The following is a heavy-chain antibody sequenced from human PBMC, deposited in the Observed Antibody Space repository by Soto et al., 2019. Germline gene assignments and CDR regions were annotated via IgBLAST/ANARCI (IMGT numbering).Heavy chain of an antibody. CDR1: GGTFSSYA. CDR3: ASWVSSSFS. J-gene: IGHJ5*02. D-gene: IGHD6-6*01. Sequence: QVQLVQSGAEVKKPGSSVKVSCKASGGTFSSYAISWVRQAPGQGLEWMGGIIPIVGTAHYAQQFQGRVTITAGQSTSTAYLELSSLRSDDTAVYYCASWVSSSFSWGQGTLVTVSS. V-gene: IGHV1-69*01. CDR2: IIPIVGTA.